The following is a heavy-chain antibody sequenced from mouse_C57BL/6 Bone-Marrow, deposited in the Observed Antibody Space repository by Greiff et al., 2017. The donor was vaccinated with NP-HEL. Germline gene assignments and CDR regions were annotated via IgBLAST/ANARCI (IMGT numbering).Heavy chain of an antibody. Sequence: VQLQQSGAELTRPGASVKLSCKASGYTFTSYGISWVKQRTGQGLEWIGEIYPRSGNTYYNEKFKGKATLTADKSSSTAYMELRSLTSEDSAVYFCARWEDWDKAWFAYWGQGTLVTVSA. CDR3: ARWEDWDKAWFAY. J-gene: IGHJ3*01. D-gene: IGHD4-1*01. CDR2: IYPRSGNT. V-gene: IGHV1-81*01. CDR1: GYTFTSYG.